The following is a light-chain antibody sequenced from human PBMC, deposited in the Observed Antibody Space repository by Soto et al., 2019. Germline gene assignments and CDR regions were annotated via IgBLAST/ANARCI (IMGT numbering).Light chain of an antibody. J-gene: IGKJ1*01. CDR2: GAS. CDR1: QSVSGN. Sequence: EIVMTQSPATLSVSPGERATLSCRASQSVSGNLAWYQQKPGQAPRLLIYGASTRATGIPARFSGSGSGTEYTLPISSLQSEDFAVYYCQQYNNWPPTFGQGTKVEIK. V-gene: IGKV3D-15*01. CDR3: QQYNNWPPT.